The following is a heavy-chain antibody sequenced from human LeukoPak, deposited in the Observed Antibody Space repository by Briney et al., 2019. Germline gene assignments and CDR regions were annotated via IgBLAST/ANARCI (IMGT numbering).Heavy chain of an antibody. CDR3: ARDQRLLWFGELMYYFDY. CDR1: GFTFSSYW. CDR2: IKQDGSEK. Sequence: GGSLRLSCAASGFTFSSYWMSWVRQAPGKGREWVANIKQDGSEKYYVDSVKGRFTISRDNAKNSLYLQMNSLRAEDTAVYYCARDQRLLWFGELMYYFDYWGQGTLVTVSS. J-gene: IGHJ4*02. V-gene: IGHV3-7*03. D-gene: IGHD3-10*01.